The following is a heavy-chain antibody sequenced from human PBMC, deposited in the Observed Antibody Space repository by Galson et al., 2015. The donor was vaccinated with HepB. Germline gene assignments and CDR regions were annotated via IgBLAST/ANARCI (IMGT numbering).Heavy chain of an antibody. CDR1: GFTSSNYA. V-gene: IGHV3-23*01. J-gene: IGHJ2*01. CDR2: ISASGDSI. D-gene: IGHD6-19*01. Sequence: SLRLSCAVSGFTSSNYAMTWVRQAPGKGLEWVSGISASGDSIYYADSVKGRFTISRENSKNTLYLQMNSLRAEDTAMYYCARNIWAGSWYFDLWGRGTLVTVSS. CDR3: ARNIWAGSWYFDL.